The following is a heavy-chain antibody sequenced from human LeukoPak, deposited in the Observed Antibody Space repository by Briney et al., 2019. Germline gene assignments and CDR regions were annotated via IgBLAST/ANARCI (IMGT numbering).Heavy chain of an antibody. CDR3: ARVIPTTYYYGSGSYKYIWFDP. Sequence: SETLSLTCAVYGWSFSGYYWSWIRQPPGKGLEWIGEINHSGSTNYNPSLKSRVTISVDTSKNQFSLKLSSVTAADTAVYYCARVIPTTYYYGSGSYKYIWFDPWGQGTLVTVSS. D-gene: IGHD3-10*01. V-gene: IGHV4-34*01. CDR2: INHSGST. CDR1: GWSFSGYY. J-gene: IGHJ5*02.